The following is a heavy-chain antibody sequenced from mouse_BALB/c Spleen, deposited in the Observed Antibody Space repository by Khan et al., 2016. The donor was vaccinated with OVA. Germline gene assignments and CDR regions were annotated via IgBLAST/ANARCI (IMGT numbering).Heavy chain of an antibody. J-gene: IGHJ3*01. V-gene: IGHV5-4*02. CDR2: ISDGGSYT. CDR1: GCTFSDYY. Sequence: EVELVESGGGLVKPGGSLKLSCAASGCTFSDYYMYWVRQTPEKRLEWVATISDGGSYTYYPDSVKGRFTISRDNDKNNLYLQMSSLKSEDTAIYYCTRGGYGVFGYWGQGTLVTVSA. CDR3: TRGGYGVFGY. D-gene: IGHD2-14*01.